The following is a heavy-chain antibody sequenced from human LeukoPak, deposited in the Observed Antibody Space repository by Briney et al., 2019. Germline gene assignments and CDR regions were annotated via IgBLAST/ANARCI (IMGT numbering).Heavy chain of an antibody. V-gene: IGHV3-23*01. Sequence: GGSLRLSCAASGFSFSSYAMSWVRQAPGKGLEWVSAISGSGGNTYYADSVRGRFTISRDNSKNTLYLQMNSLRAEDTAVYYCARGSRVLRFLEWFPYYFDYWGQGTLVTVSS. CDR3: ARGSRVLRFLEWFPYYFDY. CDR1: GFSFSSYA. J-gene: IGHJ4*02. CDR2: ISGSGGNT. D-gene: IGHD3-3*01.